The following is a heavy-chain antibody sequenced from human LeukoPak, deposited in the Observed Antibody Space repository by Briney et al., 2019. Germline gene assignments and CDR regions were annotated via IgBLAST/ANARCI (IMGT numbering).Heavy chain of an antibody. J-gene: IGHJ4*02. V-gene: IGHV1-69*04. CDR1: GGTFGSYA. D-gene: IGHD3-22*01. Sequence: TSVKVSCKASGGTFGSYAISWVRQAPGQGLEWMGRIIPILGIANYAQKFQGRVTITADKSTSTAYMELSSLRSEDTAVYYCARDRYYDSSGYIHVYWGQGTLVTVSS. CDR2: IIPILGIA. CDR3: ARDRYYDSSGYIHVY.